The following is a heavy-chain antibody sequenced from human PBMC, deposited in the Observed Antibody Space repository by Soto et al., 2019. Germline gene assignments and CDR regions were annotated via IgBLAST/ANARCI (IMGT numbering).Heavy chain of an antibody. Sequence: GGSLRLSCAASGFTFTRYSMNWVRQAPGKGLEWVSSISSPTNYIYYADSMKGRFTVSRDNAKNSVYLEMNSLSAEDTAVYYCARESEDLTSNFDYWGQGTLVTVSS. CDR2: ISSPTNYI. CDR3: ARESEDLTSNFDY. V-gene: IGHV3-21*01. CDR1: GFTFTRYS. J-gene: IGHJ4*02.